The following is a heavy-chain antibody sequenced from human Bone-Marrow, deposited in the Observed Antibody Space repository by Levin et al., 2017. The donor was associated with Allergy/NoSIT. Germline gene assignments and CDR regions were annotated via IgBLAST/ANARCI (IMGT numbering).Heavy chain of an antibody. CDR2: ISWNSGSI. V-gene: IGHV3-9*01. CDR1: GFTFDDYA. J-gene: IGHJ4*02. Sequence: GGSLRLSCAASGFTFDDYAMHWVRQAPGKGLEWVSGISWNSGSIGYADSVKGRFTISRDNAKNSLYLQMNSLRAEDTALYYCAKERELKYYDYVWGSYRWGFDYWGQGTLVTVSS. CDR3: AKERELKYYDYVWGSYRWGFDY. D-gene: IGHD3-16*02.